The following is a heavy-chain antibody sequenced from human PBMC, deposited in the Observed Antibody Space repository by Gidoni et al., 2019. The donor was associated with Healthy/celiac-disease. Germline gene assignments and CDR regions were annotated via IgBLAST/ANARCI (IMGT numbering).Heavy chain of an antibody. CDR1: GGSISSYY. Sequence: QVQLQESGPGLVKPSETLSLTCTVSGGSISSYYWSWIRQPPGKGLEWIGYIYYSGSTNYNPSLKRRVTISVDTSKNPFSLKLSSVTAADTAVYYCARGPYCSGGSCYEAPGGYWGQGTLVTVSS. V-gene: IGHV4-59*01. D-gene: IGHD2-15*01. J-gene: IGHJ4*02. CDR2: IYYSGST. CDR3: ARGPYCSGGSCYEAPGGY.